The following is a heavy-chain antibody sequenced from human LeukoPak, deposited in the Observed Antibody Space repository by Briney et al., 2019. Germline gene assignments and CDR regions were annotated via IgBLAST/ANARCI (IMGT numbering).Heavy chain of an antibody. CDR3: ARGRDGLNSAGFDP. CDR2: ISSRGTTI. CDR1: GFTFSDSF. J-gene: IGHJ5*02. D-gene: IGHD5-24*01. V-gene: IGHV3-11*04. Sequence: GGSLRLSCTASGFTFSDSFMSWIRQAPGKGLEWISYISSRGTTIYYADSVKGRFTISRDNAENSLYLQMNSLRAEDTAVYYCARGRDGLNSAGFDPWGQGTLVTVSS.